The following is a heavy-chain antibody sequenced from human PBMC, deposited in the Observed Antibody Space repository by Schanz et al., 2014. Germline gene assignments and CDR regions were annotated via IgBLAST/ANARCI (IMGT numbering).Heavy chain of an antibody. V-gene: IGHV1-69*02. J-gene: IGHJ4*02. Sequence: QVQLVQSGAEVKKPGSSMKVSCKASGGTFNSYTINWVRQAPGQGLDWMGRIIPILGIANYAQKFQCRVTITADRSTSTTYMELSSLRSEDTAVYYCATGYGDSPTDFWGQGTLVTVSS. CDR3: ATGYGDSPTDF. D-gene: IGHD4-17*01. CDR2: IIPILGIA. CDR1: GGTFNSYT.